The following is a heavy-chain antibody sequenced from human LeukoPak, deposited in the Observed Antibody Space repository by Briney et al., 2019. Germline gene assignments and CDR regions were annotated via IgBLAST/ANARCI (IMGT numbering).Heavy chain of an antibody. Sequence: GGSLRLSCAASGFTFSSYAMSWIRPAPGKGLEWVSAISGSGGSTYYADSVKGRFTISRHNAKNSLYLQMNSLRVEDTAVYYCARDSSGWFNWFDPWGQGTLVTVSS. CDR2: ISGSGGST. CDR1: GFTFSSYA. CDR3: ARDSSGWFNWFDP. D-gene: IGHD6-19*01. V-gene: IGHV3-23*01. J-gene: IGHJ5*02.